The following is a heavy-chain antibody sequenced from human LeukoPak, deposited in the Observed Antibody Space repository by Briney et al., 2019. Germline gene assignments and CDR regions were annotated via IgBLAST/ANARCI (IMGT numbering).Heavy chain of an antibody. D-gene: IGHD5-18*01. J-gene: IGHJ6*03. CDR3: AKDGQGYSYGPYHYYYMDV. V-gene: IGHV3-33*06. CDR2: IWYDGSNK. Sequence: GGSLRLSCAASGFTFSSYGIHWVRQAPGKGLEWVAVIWYDGSNKYYADSVKGRFIISRDNSKNTLYLQMNSLRAEDTSVYYCAKDGQGYSYGPYHYYYMDVWGKGTTVTVSS. CDR1: GFTFSSYG.